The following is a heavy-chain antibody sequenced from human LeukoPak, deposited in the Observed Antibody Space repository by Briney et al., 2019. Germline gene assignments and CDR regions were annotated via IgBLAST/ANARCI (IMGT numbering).Heavy chain of an antibody. Sequence: GESLKISCKGSGYSFSNYWIAWGRQIAGEVLEWMGIIYPGDSDSKYSRSFQGQVTTSADKSINTAYLQWSSLKASDSGMYYCARRLGGADVFDIWGQGTMVTVSS. CDR1: GYSFSNYW. D-gene: IGHD3-16*01. CDR2: IYPGDSDS. J-gene: IGHJ3*02. CDR3: ARRLGGADVFDI. V-gene: IGHV5-51*01.